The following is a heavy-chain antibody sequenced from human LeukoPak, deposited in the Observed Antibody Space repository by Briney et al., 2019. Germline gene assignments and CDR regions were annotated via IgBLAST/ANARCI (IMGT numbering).Heavy chain of an antibody. V-gene: IGHV3-33*01. CDR2: IWYDGSHK. CDR1: GFTFSSYG. Sequence: PWGSLRLSCAASGFTFSSYGMHWVRQAPGKGLEWVEVIWYDGSHKYYADSVKGRFTISRDNSKNSLYLQMNSLRAEDTAVYYCARAREGFYGPFDYWGQGTLLTVSS. D-gene: IGHD2/OR15-2a*01. J-gene: IGHJ4*02. CDR3: ARAREGFYGPFDY.